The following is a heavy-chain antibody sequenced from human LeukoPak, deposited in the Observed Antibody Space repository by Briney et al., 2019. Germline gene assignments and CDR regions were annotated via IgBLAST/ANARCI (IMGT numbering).Heavy chain of an antibody. D-gene: IGHD5-18*01. CDR3: AREGHSYGYHYGMDV. Sequence: SETLSLTCGVSGGSITNTNYWTWVRQPPGKGLEWIGEVNLQGSTNYNPSLMGRVAISVDTSENHISLQLTSVTAADTAVYYCAREGHSYGYHYGMDVWGQGTTVTVSS. CDR1: GGSITNTNY. V-gene: IGHV4-4*02. CDR2: VNLQGST. J-gene: IGHJ6*02.